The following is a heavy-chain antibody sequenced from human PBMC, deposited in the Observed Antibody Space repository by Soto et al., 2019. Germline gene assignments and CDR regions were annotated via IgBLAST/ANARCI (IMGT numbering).Heavy chain of an antibody. V-gene: IGHV4-31*03. CDR2: IYYSGST. D-gene: IGHD6-13*01. Sequence: SETLSLTCPVSGCSISSGGYYWSWIRQHPGKGLEWIGYIYYSGSTYYNPSLKSRVTISVDTSKNQFSLKLSSVTAADTAVYYCARVSGAAGTAYYFDYWGQGTLVTVSS. CDR3: ARVSGAAGTAYYFDY. CDR1: GCSISSGGYY. J-gene: IGHJ4*02.